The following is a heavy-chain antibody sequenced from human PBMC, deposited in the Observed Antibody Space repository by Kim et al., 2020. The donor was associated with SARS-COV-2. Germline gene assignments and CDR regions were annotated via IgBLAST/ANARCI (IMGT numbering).Heavy chain of an antibody. V-gene: IGHV1-18*01. Sequence: ASVKVSCKASGYTFTSYGISWVRQAPGQGLEWMGWISAYNGNTNYAQKLQGRVTMTTDTSTSTAYMELRSLRSDDTAVYYCARDQELPRTMIVVVDPYYDYWGQGTLVTVSS. CDR1: GYTFTSYG. CDR2: ISAYNGNT. CDR3: ARDQELPRTMIVVVDPYYDY. D-gene: IGHD3-22*01. J-gene: IGHJ4*02.